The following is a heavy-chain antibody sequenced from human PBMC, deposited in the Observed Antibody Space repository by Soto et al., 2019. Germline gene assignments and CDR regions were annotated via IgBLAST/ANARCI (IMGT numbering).Heavy chain of an antibody. Sequence: PSETLSLTCAVYGGSFSGYYWSWIRQPPGKGLEWIGEINHSGSTNYNPSLKSRVTISVDTSKNQFSLKLSSVTAADTAVYYCARDSLGAVVAAMLPYYYYYYMDVWGKGTTVTVSS. CDR3: ARDSLGAVVAAMLPYYYYYYMDV. CDR1: GGSFSGYY. J-gene: IGHJ6*03. CDR2: INHSGST. D-gene: IGHD2-15*01. V-gene: IGHV4-34*01.